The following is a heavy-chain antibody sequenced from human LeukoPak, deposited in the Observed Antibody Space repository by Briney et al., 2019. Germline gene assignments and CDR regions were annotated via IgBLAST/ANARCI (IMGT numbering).Heavy chain of an antibody. J-gene: IGHJ4*02. CDR2: ISSNGDNT. CDR1: GFTFSTYV. V-gene: IGHV3-64D*06. Sequence: QPGGSLRLSCSVSGFTFSTYVMHWVRQAPGKGLEYVSAISSNGDNTYYADSVKGRFTISRDNSKNTLYLQMSGLRADDTAVYYCVRGTGYWGQGTLVTVSS. CDR3: VRGTGY.